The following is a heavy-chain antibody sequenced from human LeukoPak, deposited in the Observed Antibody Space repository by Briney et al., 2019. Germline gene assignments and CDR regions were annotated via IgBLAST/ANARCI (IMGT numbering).Heavy chain of an antibody. J-gene: IGHJ4*02. CDR1: GGSISTYY. D-gene: IGHD3-9*01. Sequence: PSETLSLTCTVSGGSISTYYWNWIRQPPGKGLEWIGYIYYSGTTNYNPSLKSRVSMSVDTSKNQFSLKLSSVTAADTAVYYCARGRKDTSGYRVTELGSGYSDYWGQGTLVTVSS. CDR2: IYYSGTT. CDR3: ARGRKDTSGYRVTELGSGYSDY. V-gene: IGHV4-59*01.